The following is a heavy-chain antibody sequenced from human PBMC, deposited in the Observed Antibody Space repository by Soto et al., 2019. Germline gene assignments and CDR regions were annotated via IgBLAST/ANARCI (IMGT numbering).Heavy chain of an antibody. J-gene: IGHJ5*02. CDR1: GYTFTSYG. D-gene: IGHD6-13*01. V-gene: IGHV1-18*01. CDR3: ARVKAAAVDFNWFDP. Sequence: VASVKVSCKASGYTFTSYGISWVRQAPGQGLEWMGWISAYNGNTNYAQKLQGRVTMTTDTSTSTAYMELRSLRSDDTAVYYCARVKAAAVDFNWFDPWGQGTLVTVSS. CDR2: ISAYNGNT.